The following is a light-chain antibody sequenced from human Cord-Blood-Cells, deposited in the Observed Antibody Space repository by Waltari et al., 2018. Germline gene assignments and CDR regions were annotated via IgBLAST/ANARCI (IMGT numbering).Light chain of an antibody. V-gene: IGLV2-14*01. CDR2: DVS. Sequence: QSALTPPASVSGSPGQSITISCTGTSSDVGGYNYVSWYQQQPGKAPKLMIYDVSKRPSGVSNRFSGSKSGNTASLTISGLQAEDEADYYCSSYTSSSTLVFGGGTKLTVL. CDR1: SSDVGGYNY. J-gene: IGLJ2*01. CDR3: SSYTSSSTLV.